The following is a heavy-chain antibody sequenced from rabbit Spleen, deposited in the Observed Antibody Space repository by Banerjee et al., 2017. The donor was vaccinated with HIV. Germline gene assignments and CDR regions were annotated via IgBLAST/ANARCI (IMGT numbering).Heavy chain of an antibody. D-gene: IGHD1-1*01. CDR3: ARDTSSSFSSYGMDL. CDR2: IETGGSGFT. CDR1: GVSFSGSSY. Sequence: EESGGDLVKPGASLALTCTASGVSFSGSSYMCWVRQAPGKGLEWIACIETGGSGFTYFASWAKGRFTISKTSSTTVTLQMTSLTVADTATYFCARDTSSSFSSYGMDLWGQGTLVTVS. J-gene: IGHJ6*01. V-gene: IGHV1S40*01.